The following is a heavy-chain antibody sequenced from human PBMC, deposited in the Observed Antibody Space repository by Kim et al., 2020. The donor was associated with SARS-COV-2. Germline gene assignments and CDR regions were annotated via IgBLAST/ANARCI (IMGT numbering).Heavy chain of an antibody. CDR3: ARVTFIRPQNYYDSSGYYRGWFDP. CDR2: IYYSGST. V-gene: IGHV4-31*03. Sequence: SETLSLTCTVSGGSISSGGYYWSWIRQHPGKGLEWIGYIYYSGSTYYNPSLKSRVTISVDTSKNQFSLKLSSVTAADTAVYYCARVTFIRPQNYYDSSGYYRGWFDPWGQGTLVTVSS. J-gene: IGHJ5*02. CDR1: GGSISSGGYY. D-gene: IGHD3-22*01.